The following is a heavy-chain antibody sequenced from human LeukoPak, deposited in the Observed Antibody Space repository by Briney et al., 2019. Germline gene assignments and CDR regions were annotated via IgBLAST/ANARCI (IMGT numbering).Heavy chain of an antibody. CDR2: IGGSGGST. J-gene: IGHJ6*04. D-gene: IGHD3-10*02. Sequence: GGSLRLSCAASGFTFSSYAMNWVRQAPGKGLEWVSTIGGSGGSTYYADSVKGRFTISRDNSKNTLYLQMNSLRAEDTAVYYCAELGITMIGGVWGKGTTVTISS. CDR3: AELGITMIGGV. CDR1: GFTFSSYA. V-gene: IGHV3-23*01.